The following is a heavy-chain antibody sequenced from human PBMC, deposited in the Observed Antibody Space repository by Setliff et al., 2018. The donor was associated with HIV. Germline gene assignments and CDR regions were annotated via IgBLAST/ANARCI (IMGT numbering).Heavy chain of an antibody. CDR2: ISGSGSAI. CDR1: GFTFSGYE. CDR3: ARDISSSWYAIDY. D-gene: IGHD6-13*01. Sequence: GSLRLSCAASGFTFSGYEMNWVRQAPGKGLEWISYISGSGSAIYYADSVKGRFTISRDNANNSLYLQMNSLRAEDTAVYYCARDISSSWYAIDYWGHGTLVTVSS. V-gene: IGHV3-48*03. J-gene: IGHJ4*01.